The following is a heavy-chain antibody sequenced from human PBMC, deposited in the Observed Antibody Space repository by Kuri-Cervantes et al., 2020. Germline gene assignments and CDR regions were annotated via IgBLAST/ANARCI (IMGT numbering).Heavy chain of an antibody. CDR2: ISGSGGST. J-gene: IGHJ4*02. CDR3: ARDNYYDSSGYPPGFGY. CDR1: GFTFSSYA. V-gene: IGHV3-23*01. D-gene: IGHD3-22*01. Sequence: GESLKISCAASGFTFSSYAMSWVRQAPGKGLEWVSAISGSGGSTYYADSVKGRFTISRDNSKNTLYLQMNSLRAEDTAVYYCARDNYYDSSGYPPGFGYWGQGTPVTVSS.